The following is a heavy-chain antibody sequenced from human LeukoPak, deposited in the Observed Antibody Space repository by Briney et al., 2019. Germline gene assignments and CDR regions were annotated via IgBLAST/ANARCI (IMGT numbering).Heavy chain of an antibody. Sequence: GRSLRLSCAASGFTFSSYGMHWVRQAPGKGLEWVAVISYDGSNKYYADSVKGRFTISRDNSKNTLYLQMNSLRAEDTAVYYCAKDQGQWLPYYYYYYGMDVWGQGTTVTVSS. J-gene: IGHJ6*02. V-gene: IGHV3-30*18. CDR3: AKDQGQWLPYYYYYYGMDV. CDR2: ISYDGSNK. CDR1: GFTFSSYG. D-gene: IGHD6-19*01.